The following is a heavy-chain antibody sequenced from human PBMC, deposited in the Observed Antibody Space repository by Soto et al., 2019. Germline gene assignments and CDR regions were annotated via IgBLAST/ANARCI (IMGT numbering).Heavy chain of an antibody. Sequence: EVQMVESGGALVQPGGSLRLSCAASGFTFSSYSMNWVRQAPGKGLEWVSYISSTSSTMYYADSVKGRFTISRDNAENSLYLQMNSLRDEDTAVYYCARDFVYSFDYWGQGALVTGSS. CDR2: ISSTSSTM. CDR3: ARDFVYSFDY. J-gene: IGHJ4*02. V-gene: IGHV3-48*02. CDR1: GFTFSSYS. D-gene: IGHD2-8*01.